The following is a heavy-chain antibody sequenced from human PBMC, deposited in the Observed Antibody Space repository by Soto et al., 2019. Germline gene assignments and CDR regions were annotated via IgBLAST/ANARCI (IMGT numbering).Heavy chain of an antibody. CDR2: IYYSGST. V-gene: IGHV4-31*03. J-gene: IGHJ6*02. D-gene: IGHD3-10*01. CDR1: GGSISSGGYY. Sequence: KPSETLSLTCTVSGGSISSGGYYWSWIRQHPGKGLEWIGYIYYSGSTYYNPSLKSRVTISVDTSKNQFSLKLSSVTAADTAVYYCARGSGSGSYFTVDVWGQGTTVTVSS. CDR3: ARGSGSGSYFTVDV.